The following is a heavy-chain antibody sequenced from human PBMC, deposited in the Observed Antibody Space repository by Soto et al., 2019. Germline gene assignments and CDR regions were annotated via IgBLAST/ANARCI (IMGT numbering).Heavy chain of an antibody. Sequence: PGGSLRHSCAASGFTFSNYAMSWVRQAPGKGLEWVSTISVSGGSTYYADSVKGRFTISRDNSKNTLSLQMNSLRGEDTAIYYWAKDPWFDSWGQGTLVTVSS. CDR3: AKDPWFDS. CDR1: GFTFSNYA. CDR2: ISVSGGST. V-gene: IGHV3-23*01. J-gene: IGHJ5*01.